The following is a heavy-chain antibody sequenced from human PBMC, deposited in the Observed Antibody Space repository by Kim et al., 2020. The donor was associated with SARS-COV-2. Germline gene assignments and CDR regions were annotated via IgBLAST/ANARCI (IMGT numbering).Heavy chain of an antibody. D-gene: IGHD3-16*01. CDR2: ISAYNGNT. Sequence: ASVKVSCKASGYTFTSYGISWVRQAPGQGLEWMGWISAYNGNTNYAQKLQGRVTMTTDTSTSTAYMELRSLRSDDTAVYYCARVGEFGALNYYGMDVWGQGTTVTVSS. CDR3: ARVGEFGALNYYGMDV. CDR1: GYTFTSYG. J-gene: IGHJ6*02. V-gene: IGHV1-18*01.